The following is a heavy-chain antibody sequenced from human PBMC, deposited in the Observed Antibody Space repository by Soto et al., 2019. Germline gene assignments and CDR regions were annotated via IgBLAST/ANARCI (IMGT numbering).Heavy chain of an antibody. CDR1: GGSIINYY. V-gene: IGHV4-59*08. CDR2: IYYSGST. CDR3: ARHGTIEAAGTVFDY. D-gene: IGHD6-13*01. Sequence: QVQLQESGPGLVKPSETLSLTCTVSGGSIINYYWSWIRQPPGKGLEWIGYIYYSGSTRYNPSRKSRVTISVDTSKHQFSLKLSSVTAAATAVYDCARHGTIEAAGTVFDYWGQGTLVTVSS. J-gene: IGHJ4*02.